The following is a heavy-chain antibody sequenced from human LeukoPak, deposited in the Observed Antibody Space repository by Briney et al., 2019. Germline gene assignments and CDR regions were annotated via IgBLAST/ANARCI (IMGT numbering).Heavy chain of an antibody. D-gene: IGHD2-21*02. CDR2: INSDGSST. CDR3: ARDCGGDCYYHYGMDV. V-gene: IGHV3-74*01. Sequence: GGSLRLSCAASGFTFSSYWMHWVRQAPGKGLVWVSRINSDGSSTSYAGSVKGRFTISRDNAKNTLYLQMNSLRAEDTAVYYCARDCGGDCYYHYGMDVWGQGTTVTVSS. CDR1: GFTFSSYW. J-gene: IGHJ6*02.